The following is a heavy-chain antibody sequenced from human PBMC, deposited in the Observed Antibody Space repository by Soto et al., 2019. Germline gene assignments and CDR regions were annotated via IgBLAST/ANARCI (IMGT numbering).Heavy chain of an antibody. CDR3: ASSNIAAAGFYYYGMDV. D-gene: IGHD6-13*01. V-gene: IGHV4-59*01. J-gene: IGHJ6*02. CDR1: SGSISSYY. CDR2: IYYSGST. Sequence: SETLSLTCTVSSGSISSYYWSWIRQPPGKGLEWIGYIYYSGSTNYNPSLKSRVTISVDTSKNQFSLKLSSVTAADTAVYYCASSNIAAAGFYYYGMDVWGRGTTVTVSS.